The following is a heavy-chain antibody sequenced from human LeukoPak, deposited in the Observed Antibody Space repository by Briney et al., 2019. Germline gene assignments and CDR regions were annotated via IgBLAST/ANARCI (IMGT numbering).Heavy chain of an antibody. J-gene: IGHJ6*02. D-gene: IGHD2-15*01. CDR2: IIPILGIA. Sequence: GSSVKVSFKASGGTFSSYAISWVRQAPGQGLEWMGRIIPILGIANYAQKFQGRVTITADKSTSTAYMDLRSLRSEDTAVYYCASNRYCSGGSCYVGYYYGMDVWGQGTTVTVSS. CDR3: ASNRYCSGGSCYVGYYYGMDV. V-gene: IGHV1-69*04. CDR1: GGTFSSYA.